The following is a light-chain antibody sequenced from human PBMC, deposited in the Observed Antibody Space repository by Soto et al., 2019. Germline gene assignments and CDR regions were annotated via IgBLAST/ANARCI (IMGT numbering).Light chain of an antibody. CDR1: RSNIGNNA. J-gene: IGLJ3*02. CDR3: ETWDSSLSAGL. CDR2: DND. Sequence: QSVLTQPPSVSAAPGQKVTVSCSGSRSNIGNNAVAWYQHLPGTAPKLLIYDNDKRPSGISDRFSASKSGTSATLAITGLQTGDEADYYCETWDSSLSAGLFGGGTKLTVL. V-gene: IGLV1-51*01.